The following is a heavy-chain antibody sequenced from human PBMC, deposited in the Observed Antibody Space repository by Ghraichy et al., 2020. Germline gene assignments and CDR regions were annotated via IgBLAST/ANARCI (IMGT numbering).Heavy chain of an antibody. V-gene: IGHV4-39*01. J-gene: IGHJ4*02. CDR3: ARHVGWYGEFDY. CDR2: INYSGST. D-gene: IGHD3-10*01. CDR1: GGSIRSSSYY. Sequence: SETLSLTCTVSGGSIRSSSYYWGWTRQPPGMGLEWIGSINYSGSTYYNPSLKSRVTISVDTSKNQFSLKLSSVTAADTAVYYCARHVGWYGEFDYWGQGTLVTVSS.